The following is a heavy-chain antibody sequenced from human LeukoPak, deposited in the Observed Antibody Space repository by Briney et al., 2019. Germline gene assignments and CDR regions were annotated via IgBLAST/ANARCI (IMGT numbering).Heavy chain of an antibody. Sequence: ASVKVSCKASGYTFTGYYMHWVRQAPGQGLEWMGWMNPKSGNTGYAQKFQGRVTITRNTSISTAYMEVSSLRYEDTAVYYCARGRTTTQERITIFGVARRRRDYYMDVWGKGTTVTVSS. V-gene: IGHV1-8*03. CDR1: GYTFTGYY. CDR3: ARGRTTTQERITIFGVARRRRDYYMDV. D-gene: IGHD3-3*01. CDR2: MNPKSGNT. J-gene: IGHJ6*03.